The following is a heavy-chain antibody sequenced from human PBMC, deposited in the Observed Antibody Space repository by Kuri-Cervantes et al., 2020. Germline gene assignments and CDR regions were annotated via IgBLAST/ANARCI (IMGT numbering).Heavy chain of an antibody. J-gene: IGHJ4*02. CDR1: GFTFSSYG. D-gene: IGHD5-24*01. Sequence: GGSLRLSCAASGFTFSSYGMHWVRQAPGKGLEWVAVISYDGSNKYYADSVKGRFTISRDNSKNTLYQQMNSLRAEDTAVYYCAKDVHGYNDYWGQGTLVTVSS. CDR2: ISYDGSNK. CDR3: AKDVHGYNDY. V-gene: IGHV3-30*18.